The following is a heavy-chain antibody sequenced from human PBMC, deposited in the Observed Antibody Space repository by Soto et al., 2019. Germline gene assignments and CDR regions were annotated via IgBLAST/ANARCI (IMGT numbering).Heavy chain of an antibody. J-gene: IGHJ6*02. CDR2: IGSSGGTI. CDR3: ARDGGYDFWSGYYNRYGLDV. D-gene: IGHD3-3*01. Sequence: EVQLVESGGGLVQPGGSLRLSCAASGFNFRIYEMNWVRQAPGKGLEWVSYIGSSGGTIYYADSVKGRFTISRDNTKNSLYLQMNSLRVEDTAVYYCARDGGYDFWSGYYNRYGLDVWGQGTTVTVSS. CDR1: GFNFRIYE. V-gene: IGHV3-48*03.